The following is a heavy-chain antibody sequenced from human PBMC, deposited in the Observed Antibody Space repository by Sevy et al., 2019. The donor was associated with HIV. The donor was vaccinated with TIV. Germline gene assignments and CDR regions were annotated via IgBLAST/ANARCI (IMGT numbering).Heavy chain of an antibody. V-gene: IGHV4-4*07. J-gene: IGHJ4*02. Sequence: SETLSLTCTVPGGSISSYYWSWIRQPAGKGLEWIGRIYTSGSTNYNPSLKSRVTMSVDTSKNQFSLKLRSVTAADTAVYFCTRGEVQLWPSGFDYWGQGTLVTVSS. CDR3: TRGEVQLWPSGFDY. D-gene: IGHD1-1*01. CDR1: GGSISSYY. CDR2: IYTSGST.